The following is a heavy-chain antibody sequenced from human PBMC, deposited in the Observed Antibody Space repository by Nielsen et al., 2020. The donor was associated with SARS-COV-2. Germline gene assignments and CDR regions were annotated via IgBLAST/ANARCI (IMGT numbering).Heavy chain of an antibody. CDR3: AKIAVAGPTYTDY. J-gene: IGHJ4*02. Sequence: GGSLRLSCAASGFTFDDYAMHWVRQAPGKGLEWVSGISWNSGSIGYADSVKGRFTISRDNAKNSLYLQMNSLRAEDTALYYCAKIAVAGPTYTDYWGQGTLVTVSS. V-gene: IGHV3-9*01. CDR1: GFTFDDYA. CDR2: ISWNSGSI. D-gene: IGHD6-19*01.